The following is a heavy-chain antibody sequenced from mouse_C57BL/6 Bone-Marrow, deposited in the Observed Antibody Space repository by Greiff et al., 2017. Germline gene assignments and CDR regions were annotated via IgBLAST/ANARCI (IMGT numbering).Heavy chain of an antibody. CDR1: GFSLSTFGMG. J-gene: IGHJ1*03. CDR2: IWWDDDK. V-gene: IGHV8-8*01. D-gene: IGHD2-2*01. CDR3: ARIVATRLGWYFDV. Sequence: QVQLKESGPGILQPSPPLSLTCSFSGFSLSTFGMGVGWIRQPSGKGLEWLAHIWWDDDKYYNPALKSRLTISKDTSKNQVFLKIANVDTADTATYYCARIVATRLGWYFDVWGTGTTVTVSS.